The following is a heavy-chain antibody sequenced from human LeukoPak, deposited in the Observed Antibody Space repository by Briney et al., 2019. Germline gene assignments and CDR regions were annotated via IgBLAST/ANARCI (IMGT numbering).Heavy chain of an antibody. V-gene: IGHV3-9*01. D-gene: IGHD3-10*01. CDR2: ISWNSGSI. Sequence: SGGSLRLSCAASGFTFDDYAMHWVRQAPGKGLEWVSGISWNSGSIGYADSVKGRFTISRDNAKNSLYLQMNSLRAEDTALYYCAKDAGGSGKIAQYYFGYWGQGTLVTVSS. CDR3: AKDAGGSGKIAQYYFGY. J-gene: IGHJ4*02. CDR1: GFTFDDYA.